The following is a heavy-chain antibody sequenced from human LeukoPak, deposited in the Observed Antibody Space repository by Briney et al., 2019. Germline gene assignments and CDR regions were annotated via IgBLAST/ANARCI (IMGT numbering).Heavy chain of an antibody. V-gene: IGHV3-53*01. CDR3: ASSSAGSGYPYCHY. CDR2: IYSGGST. Sequence: PGGSLRLSCAASGFTVSSNYMSWVRQAPGKGLEWVSVIYSGGSTYYADSVRGRFTLSRDTSKNTLHLQMNSLRAEDTAVYYCASSSAGSGYPYCHYWGQGTLVTVSS. CDR1: GFTVSSNY. D-gene: IGHD3-22*01. J-gene: IGHJ4*02.